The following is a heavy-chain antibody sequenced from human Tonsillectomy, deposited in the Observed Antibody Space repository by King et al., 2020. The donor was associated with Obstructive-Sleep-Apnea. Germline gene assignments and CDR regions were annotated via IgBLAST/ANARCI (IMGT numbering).Heavy chain of an antibody. CDR1: GFTFSTYA. D-gene: IGHD2-2*01. Sequence: VQLVESGGGVVQPGRSLRLSCAASGFTFSTYAMYWVRQAPGKGLEWVAGISYDGSNKYYADSVKGRFTISRDNSKNTLYLQMNSLRAEDTAGYYCARDGPVVVPAAMPGFNWFDPWGQGTLVIVSS. CDR2: ISYDGSNK. CDR3: ARDGPVVVPAAMPGFNWFDP. V-gene: IGHV3-30-3*01. J-gene: IGHJ5*02.